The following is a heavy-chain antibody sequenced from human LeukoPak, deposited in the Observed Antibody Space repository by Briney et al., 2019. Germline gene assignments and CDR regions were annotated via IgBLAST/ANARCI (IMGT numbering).Heavy chain of an antibody. CDR1: GYSISSGYY. V-gene: IGHV4-38-2*02. J-gene: IGHJ4*02. CDR2: IYHSGST. CDR3: AGYSSGYRDY. Sequence: PSETLSLTCTVSGYSISSGYYWGWIRQPPGKGLEWIGSIYHSGSTYYNPSLKSRVTISVDTSKNQFSLKLSSVTAADTAVYYCAGYSSGYRDYWGQGTLVTVSS. D-gene: IGHD3-22*01.